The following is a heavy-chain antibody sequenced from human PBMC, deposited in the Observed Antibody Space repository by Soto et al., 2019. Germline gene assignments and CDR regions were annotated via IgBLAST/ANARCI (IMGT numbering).Heavy chain of an antibody. D-gene: IGHD7-27*01. V-gene: IGHV1-46*01. CDR3: ALPPNLDYYYAMGV. CDR1: GNTFTSQN. CDR2: ANPAGGIT. J-gene: IGHJ6*02. Sequence: ASVKGSCKASGNTFTSQNMHWGGQAPGQGVEWMGIANPAGGITTPAPKFQGRLTMTTDTPPSTVYMELSGLRSDDTAVYYCALPPNLDYYYAMGVWGQGTTGTASS.